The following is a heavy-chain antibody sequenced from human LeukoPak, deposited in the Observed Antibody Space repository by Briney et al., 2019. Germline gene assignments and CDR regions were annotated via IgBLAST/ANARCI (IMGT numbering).Heavy chain of an antibody. V-gene: IGHV4-39*01. CDR3: ARHELTGFSSAHWFDP. J-gene: IGHJ5*02. CDR2: IYYSGTT. D-gene: IGHD6-25*01. Sequence: PSETLSLTCTVSGGSVSTNNYYWGWIRQSPGKGLEWIGSIYYSGTTYYNPSLKSPVTISVDTSKNQISLKLNSVTAADTLLYYCARHELTGFSSAHWFDPWGQGTLVTVSS. CDR1: GGSVSTNNYY.